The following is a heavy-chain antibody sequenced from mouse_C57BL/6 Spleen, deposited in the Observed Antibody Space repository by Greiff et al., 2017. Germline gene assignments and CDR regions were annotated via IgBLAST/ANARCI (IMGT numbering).Heavy chain of an antibody. Sequence: QVQLQQPGAELVKPGASVKLSCKASGYTFTSYWMQWVKQRPGQGLEWIGEIDPSDSYTNYNQKFKGKATLTVDTSSSTAYMQLSSLTSEDSAVYYCARTGVVRAMDYWGRGTSVTVSS. V-gene: IGHV1-50*01. CDR3: ARTGVVRAMDY. CDR1: GYTFTSYW. CDR2: IDPSDSYT. D-gene: IGHD1-1*01. J-gene: IGHJ4*01.